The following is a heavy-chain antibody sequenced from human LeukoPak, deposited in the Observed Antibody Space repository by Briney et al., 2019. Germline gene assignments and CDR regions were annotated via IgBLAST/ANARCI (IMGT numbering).Heavy chain of an antibody. V-gene: IGHV1-18*01. D-gene: IGHD4-17*01. J-gene: IGHJ4*02. Sequence: ASVKVSCKASGYTFTSYGISWVRQAPGQGLEWMGWISAYNGDTNHAQKLQGRVTMTTDTSTSTAYMELRSLRSDDTAVYYCARDSASTVFDYWGQGTLVTVSS. CDR1: GYTFTSYG. CDR3: ARDSASTVFDY. CDR2: ISAYNGDT.